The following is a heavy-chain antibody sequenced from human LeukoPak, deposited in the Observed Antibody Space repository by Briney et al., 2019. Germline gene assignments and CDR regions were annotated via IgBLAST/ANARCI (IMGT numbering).Heavy chain of an antibody. V-gene: IGHV3-7*01. J-gene: IGHJ6*03. Sequence: GGSLRLSCAASGFTFINYWMTWVRQAPGKGLEWVANIKQDGSEQYTADSLKGRFTISRDNDKKLVFLQMNSLRVDDTAVYYCARVGPSYYYYYMDAWGNGTTVIVSS. CDR1: GFTFINYW. CDR2: IKQDGSEQ. CDR3: ARVGPSYYYYYMDA.